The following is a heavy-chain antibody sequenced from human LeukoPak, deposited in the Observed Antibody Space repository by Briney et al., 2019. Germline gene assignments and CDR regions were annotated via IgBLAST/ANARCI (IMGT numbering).Heavy chain of an antibody. CDR1: GYTFTSYA. CDR3: ARATYYDSSGYYSGRYFDY. D-gene: IGHD3-22*01. CDR2: IIPIFGTA. Sequence: SVKVSCKASGYTFTSYAISWVRQAPGQGLEWMGGIIPIFGTANYAQKFQGRVTITADESTSTAYMELSSLRSEDTAVYYCARATYYDSSGYYSGRYFDYWGQGTLVTVSS. V-gene: IGHV1-69*13. J-gene: IGHJ4*02.